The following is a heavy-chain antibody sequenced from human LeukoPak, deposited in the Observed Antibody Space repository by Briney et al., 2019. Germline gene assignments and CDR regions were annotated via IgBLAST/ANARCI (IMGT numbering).Heavy chain of an antibody. J-gene: IGHJ4*02. V-gene: IGHV3-74*01. CDR2: SNSDGSST. Sequence: PSGGSLRLSCAASGVTFSSYWMHWVRQAPGKGLVWVSRSNSDGSSTSYADSVKGRFTISRDHAKNTLYLQMNSLRAEDTAVYYCARDSGSYYATSFDYWGQGTLVTVSS. CDR3: ARDSGSYYATSFDY. CDR1: GVTFSSYW. D-gene: IGHD1-26*01.